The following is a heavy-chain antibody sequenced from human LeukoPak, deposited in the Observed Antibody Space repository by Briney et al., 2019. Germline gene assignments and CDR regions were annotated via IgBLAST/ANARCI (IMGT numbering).Heavy chain of an antibody. CDR2: INHSGST. CDR1: GGSFCDYY. Sequence: SETLSLTCAVYGGSFCDYYWSWIRQPPGKGLEWIGEINHSGSTNYNPSLKSRVTISVDTSKNQFSLKLSSVTAADTAVYYCARELVDYDFWSGYYPKYYFDYWGQGTLVTVSS. V-gene: IGHV4-34*01. D-gene: IGHD3-3*01. CDR3: ARELVDYDFWSGYYPKYYFDY. J-gene: IGHJ4*02.